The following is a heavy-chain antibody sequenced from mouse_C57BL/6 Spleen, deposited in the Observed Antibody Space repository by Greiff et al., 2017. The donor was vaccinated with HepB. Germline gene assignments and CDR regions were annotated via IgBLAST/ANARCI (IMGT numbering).Heavy chain of an antibody. J-gene: IGHJ2*01. CDR1: GYTFTDYE. CDR2: IDPETGGT. V-gene: IGHV1-15*01. Sequence: VQLQQSGAELVRPGASVTLSCKASGYTFTDYEMHWVKQTPVHGLEWSGAIDPETGGTAYNQKFKGKAILTADKSSSTAYMEHRRLTSEDSAVYYCKRSETTVVATDYWGQGTTLTVS. D-gene: IGHD1-1*01. CDR3: KRSETTVVATDY.